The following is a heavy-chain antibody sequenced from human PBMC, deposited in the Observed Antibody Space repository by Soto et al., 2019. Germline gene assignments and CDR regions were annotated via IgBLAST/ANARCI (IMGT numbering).Heavy chain of an antibody. CDR2: MNPNSGNT. CDR1: GYTFTSYD. CDR3: ARPPYYDFWSGYSGPDYYYYMDV. J-gene: IGHJ6*03. V-gene: IGHV1-8*01. Sequence: ASVKVSCKASGYTFTSYDINWVRQATGQGLEWMGWMNPNSGNTGYAQKFQGRVTMTRNTSISTAYMELSSLRSEDTAVYYCARPPYYDFWSGYSGPDYYYYMDVWGKGTTVTVSS. D-gene: IGHD3-3*01.